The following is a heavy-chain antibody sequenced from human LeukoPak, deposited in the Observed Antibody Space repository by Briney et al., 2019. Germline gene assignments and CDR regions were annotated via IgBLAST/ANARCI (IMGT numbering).Heavy chain of an antibody. Sequence: ASVKVSCKVSGYTLTEVAMHWVRQAPGKGLEWMGGLDPEDGETVYARKFQGRVTVTEDTSTDTAYMELSSLSSEDTAVYYCARAKNTAMVPYYFDYWGQGTLVTVSS. CDR2: LDPEDGET. D-gene: IGHD5-18*01. V-gene: IGHV1-24*01. CDR1: GYTLTEVA. CDR3: ARAKNTAMVPYYFDY. J-gene: IGHJ4*02.